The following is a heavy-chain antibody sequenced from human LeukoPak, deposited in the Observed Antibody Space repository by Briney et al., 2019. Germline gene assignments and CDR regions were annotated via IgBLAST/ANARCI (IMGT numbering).Heavy chain of an antibody. J-gene: IGHJ4*02. CDR1: GGSISSSSYY. D-gene: IGHD6-19*01. V-gene: IGHV4-39*01. CDR3: ARVVLWKIAVAGKAPFDY. Sequence: PSETLSLTCTVSGGSISSSSYYWGWIRQPPGKGLEWIGSIYYSGSTYYNPSLKSRVTISVDTSKNQFSLKLSSVTAADTAVYYCARVVLWKIAVAGKAPFDYWGQGTLVTVSS. CDR2: IYYSGST.